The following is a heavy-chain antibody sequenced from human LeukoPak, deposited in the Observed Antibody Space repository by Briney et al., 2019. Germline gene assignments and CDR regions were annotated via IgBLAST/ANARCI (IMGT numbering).Heavy chain of an antibody. D-gene: IGHD3-16*01. CDR1: GFTVSSNY. V-gene: IGHV4-34*08. CDR3: ARIPPSIMYRWFDP. J-gene: IGHJ5*02. CDR2: INHSGST. Sequence: GSLRLSCAASGFTVSSNYMNWVRQAPGKGLEWIGEINHSGSTNYNPSLKSRVTISVDTSKNQFSLKLSSVTAADTAVYYCARIPPSIMYRWFDPWGQGTLVTVSS.